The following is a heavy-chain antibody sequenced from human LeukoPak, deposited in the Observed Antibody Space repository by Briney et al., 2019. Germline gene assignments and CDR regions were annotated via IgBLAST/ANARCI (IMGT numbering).Heavy chain of an antibody. D-gene: IGHD5-12*01. CDR3: TKHRGGWIDAFDI. CDR2: ISGSGGSS. J-gene: IGHJ3*02. CDR1: GFTFSSYA. Sequence: PGGSLRLSCAASGFTFSSYAMPWVRQAPGKGLEWVSGISGSGGSSYSADSVKGRFTISRDNSKKTLYMQMNSLRAEDTAVYYCTKHRGGWIDAFDIWGQGTMVTVSS. V-gene: IGHV3-23*01.